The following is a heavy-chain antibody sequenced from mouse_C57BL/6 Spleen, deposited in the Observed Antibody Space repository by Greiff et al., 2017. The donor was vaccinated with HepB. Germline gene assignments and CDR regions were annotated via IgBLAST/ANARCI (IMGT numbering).Heavy chain of an antibody. CDR2: ISSGSSTI. D-gene: IGHD1-1*01. CDR1: GFTFSDYG. J-gene: IGHJ3*01. CDR3: AREGFTTVVGGFAY. V-gene: IGHV5-17*01. Sequence: EVHLVESGGGLVKPGGSLKLSCAASGFTFSDYGMHWVRQAPEKGLEWVAYISSGSSTIYYADTVKGRFTISRDNAKNTLFLQMTSLRSEDTAMYYCAREGFTTVVGGFAYWGQGTLVTVSA.